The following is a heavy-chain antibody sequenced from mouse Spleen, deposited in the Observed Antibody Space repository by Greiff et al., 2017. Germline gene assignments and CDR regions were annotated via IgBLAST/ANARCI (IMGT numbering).Heavy chain of an antibody. CDR2: IHPNSGST. V-gene: IGHV1-64*01. J-gene: IGHJ3*01. Sequence: QVQLQQPGAELVKPGASVKLSCKASGYTFTSYWMHWVKQRPGQGLEWIGMIHPNSGSTNYNEKFKSKATLTVDKSSSTAYMQLSSLTSEDSAVYYCARCEGSSTGFAYWGQGTLVTVSA. CDR3: ARCEGSSTGFAY. CDR1: GYTFTSYW. D-gene: IGHD1-1*01.